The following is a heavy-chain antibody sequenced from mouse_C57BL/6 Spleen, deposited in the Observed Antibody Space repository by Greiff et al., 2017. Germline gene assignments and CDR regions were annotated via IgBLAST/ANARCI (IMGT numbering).Heavy chain of an antibody. CDR3: ARYYYGSSVDY. D-gene: IGHD1-1*01. Sequence: VQLQQSGAELARPGASVKLSCKASGYTFTSYGISWVKQRPGQGLEWIGEIYPRSGNTYYNEKFKGKATLTADKSSSTAYMELRSLTSEDSAVYLCARYYYGSSVDYWGQGTTLTVA. J-gene: IGHJ2*01. CDR1: GYTFTSYG. CDR2: IYPRSGNT. V-gene: IGHV1-81*01.